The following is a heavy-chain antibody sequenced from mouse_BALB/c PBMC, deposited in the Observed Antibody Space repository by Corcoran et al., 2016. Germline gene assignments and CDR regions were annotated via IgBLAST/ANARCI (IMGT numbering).Heavy chain of an antibody. J-gene: IGHJ1*01. CDR3: AREGAFDV. CDR1: GYTFTNYG. Sequence: QIQLVQSGPELKKPGETVKISCKASGYTFTNYGMNWVKQAPGKGLKWMGWINTYTGGPTYADDFKGRFAFSLETSASTAYLQINNLKTEDTATYFCAREGAFDVWGAGTTVTVSS. V-gene: IGHV9-3-1*01. CDR2: INTYTGGP.